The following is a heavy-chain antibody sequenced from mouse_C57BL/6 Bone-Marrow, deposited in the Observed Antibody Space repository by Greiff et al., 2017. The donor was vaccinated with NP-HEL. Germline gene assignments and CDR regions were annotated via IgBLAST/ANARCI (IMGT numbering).Heavy chain of an antibody. V-gene: IGHV1-54*01. CDR2: INPGSGGT. D-gene: IGHD1-1*01. J-gene: IGHJ2*01. CDR3: ARDSYYYGPFGD. Sequence: QVQLQQSGAELVRPGTSVKVSCKASGYAFTNYLIEWVKQRPGQGLEWIGVINPGSGGTNYNEKFKGKATLTADKSSSTAYMQLSSLTSEDSAVYFCARDSYYYGPFGDWGPGTTLTVAS. CDR1: GYAFTNYL.